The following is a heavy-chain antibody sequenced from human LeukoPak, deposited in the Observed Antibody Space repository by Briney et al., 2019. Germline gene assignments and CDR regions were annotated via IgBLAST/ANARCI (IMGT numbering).Heavy chain of an antibody. D-gene: IGHD7-27*01. V-gene: IGHV3-23*01. CDR2: INGYGSTT. Sequence: GGSLRLSCATSGFTFSDYAMAWVRQAPGKGLEWVSDINGYGSTTYYTDSVKGRFTISRDKSKNTLFLQMNSLRAEDTAVYYCAKDSRLAGDTYYFDYWGQGTLVTVSS. CDR3: AKDSRLAGDTYYFDY. CDR1: GFTFSDYA. J-gene: IGHJ4*02.